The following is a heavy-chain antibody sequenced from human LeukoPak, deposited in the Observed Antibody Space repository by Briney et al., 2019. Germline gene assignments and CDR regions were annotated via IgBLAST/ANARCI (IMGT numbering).Heavy chain of an antibody. Sequence: GGSLRLSCAASGCTFSGYGMHWVRQAPGKGLEWVAVISYDGSNKYYADSVKGRFTISRDNSKNTLYLQMNSLRAEDTAVYYCAKDPRGYSYGFGDYWGQGTLVTVSS. J-gene: IGHJ4*02. V-gene: IGHV3-30*18. CDR1: GCTFSGYG. CDR3: AKDPRGYSYGFGDY. CDR2: ISYDGSNK. D-gene: IGHD5-18*01.